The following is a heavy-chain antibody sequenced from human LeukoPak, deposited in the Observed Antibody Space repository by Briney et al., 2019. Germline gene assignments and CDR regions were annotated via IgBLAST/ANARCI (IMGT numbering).Heavy chain of an antibody. Sequence: PSETLSLAYSVHRGRLRYYYWSRIRQPPGKGLEWIGEINHSGSTNYNPSLKSRVTISVDTSKNQFSLKLSSVTAADVAVYDCALAAAGTRGGIDYWGQGTLVTVSS. CDR1: RGRLRYYY. V-gene: IGHV4-34*01. D-gene: IGHD6-13*01. CDR2: INHSGST. CDR3: ALAAAGTRGGIDY. J-gene: IGHJ4*02.